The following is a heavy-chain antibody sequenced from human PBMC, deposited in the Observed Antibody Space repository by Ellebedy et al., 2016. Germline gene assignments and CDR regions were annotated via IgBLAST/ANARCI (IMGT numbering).Heavy chain of an antibody. CDR1: GFMFSSYV. V-gene: IGHV3-33*08. CDR2: ITYDGTKK. CDR3: ARDPDTANKIDY. J-gene: IGHJ4*02. Sequence: GESLKISXEASGFMFSSYVMNWVRQAPGKGLEWVAVITYDGTKKYYADSVMGRFTISRDNAKNSLYLHMNSLRAEDTAIYYCARDPDTANKIDYWGQGTLVTVSA. D-gene: IGHD5-18*01.